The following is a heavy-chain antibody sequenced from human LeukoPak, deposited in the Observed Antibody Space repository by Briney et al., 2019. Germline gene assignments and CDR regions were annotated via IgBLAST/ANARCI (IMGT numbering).Heavy chain of an antibody. J-gene: IGHJ4*02. D-gene: IGHD6-19*01. CDR3: ARDLQDSGWGINFDY. V-gene: IGHV3-21*01. CDR2: ISSSSGYI. Sequence: GGSLRLSCAASGFTFSSYSMNWVRQAPGKGLEWVSSISSSSGYIYYADSVKGRFTISRDNAKNSLYLQMNSLRAEDTAVYYCARDLQDSGWGINFDYWGQGTLVTVSS. CDR1: GFTFSSYS.